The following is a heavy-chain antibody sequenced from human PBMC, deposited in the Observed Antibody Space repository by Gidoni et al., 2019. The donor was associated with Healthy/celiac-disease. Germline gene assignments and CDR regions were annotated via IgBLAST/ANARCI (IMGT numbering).Heavy chain of an antibody. CDR3: ARAIAVAYTRGWFDP. J-gene: IGHJ5*02. Sequence: QLQLQESGPGLVKPSETLSLTCTVSGGSISSSSYYWGWIRQPPGKGLEWIGSIYYSGSTYYNPSLKSRVTISVDTSKIQFSLKLSSVTAADTAVYYCARAIAVAYTRGWFDPWGQGTLVTVSS. D-gene: IGHD6-19*01. CDR2: IYYSGST. CDR1: GGSISSSSYY. V-gene: IGHV4-39*07.